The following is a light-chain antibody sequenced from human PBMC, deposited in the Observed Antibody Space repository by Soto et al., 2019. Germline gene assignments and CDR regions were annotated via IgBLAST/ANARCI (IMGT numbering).Light chain of an antibody. J-gene: IGLJ1*01. CDR2: EVS. Sequence: QSVLTQPASVSGSPGQSITISCTGTSTDVGGYNYVSWYQQHPGKAPKLIIYEVSNRPSGASNRFSGSKSGNTASLTISGLQAEDEDDYYCSSYTRSSTYVFGTGTKVTVL. CDR1: STDVGGYNY. V-gene: IGLV2-14*01. CDR3: SSYTRSSTYV.